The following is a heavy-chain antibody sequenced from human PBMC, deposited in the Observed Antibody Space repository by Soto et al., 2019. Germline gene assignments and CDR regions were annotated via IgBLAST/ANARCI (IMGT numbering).Heavy chain of an antibody. D-gene: IGHD6-19*01. J-gene: IGHJ4*02. CDR1: GFTFSSYA. V-gene: IGHV3-64D*06. Sequence: GGSLRLSCSASGFTFSSYAMHWVRQAPGKGLEYVSAISSNGGSTYYADSVKGRFTISRDNSKNTLYLQMSSLRAEDTAVYYCFIDISSGCHAIFDFWGQGTLVPVSS. CDR3: FIDISSGCHAIFDF. CDR2: ISSNGGST.